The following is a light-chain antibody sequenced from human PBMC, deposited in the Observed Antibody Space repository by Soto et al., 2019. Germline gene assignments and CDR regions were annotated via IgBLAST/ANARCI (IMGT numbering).Light chain of an antibody. J-gene: IGLJ7*01. Sequence: HSALTQPASVSGSPGQSITISCTGTSSDVGGYNYVSWYQQHPGKAPKLMIYDVSNRPSGVSNRFSGSKSGNTASLTISGLQAEDEADYYCSSYTSSSTAVFGGGTQLTVL. V-gene: IGLV2-14*01. CDR2: DVS. CDR3: SSYTSSSTAV. CDR1: SSDVGGYNY.